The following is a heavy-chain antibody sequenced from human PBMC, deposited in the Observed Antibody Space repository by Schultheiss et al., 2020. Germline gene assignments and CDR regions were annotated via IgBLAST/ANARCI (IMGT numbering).Heavy chain of an antibody. Sequence: GESLKIACKASGYTFTGYYMHWVRQAPGQGLEWMGRINPNSGGTNYAQKFQGRVTMTRDTSISTAYMELSRLRSDDTAVYYCARDTPGYCSITSCPILWGQGTLVTVSS. CDR3: ARDTPGYCSITSCPIL. CDR1: GYTFTGYY. J-gene: IGHJ4*02. V-gene: IGHV1-2*06. CDR2: INPNSGGT. D-gene: IGHD2-2*01.